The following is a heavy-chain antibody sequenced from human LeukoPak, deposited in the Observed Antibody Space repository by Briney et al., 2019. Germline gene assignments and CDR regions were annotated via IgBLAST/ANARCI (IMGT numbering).Heavy chain of an antibody. CDR1: GFTFDDYA. CDR2: ISWNSGSI. CDR3: AKGASKGKAAVYENWFDP. D-gene: IGHD6-13*01. Sequence: GRSLRLSCAASGFTFDDYAMPWVRQAPGKGLEWVSGISWNSGSIGYADSVKGRFTISRDNAKNSLYLQMNSLRAEDTALYYCAKGASKGKAAVYENWFDPWGQGTLVTVSS. V-gene: IGHV3-9*01. J-gene: IGHJ5*02.